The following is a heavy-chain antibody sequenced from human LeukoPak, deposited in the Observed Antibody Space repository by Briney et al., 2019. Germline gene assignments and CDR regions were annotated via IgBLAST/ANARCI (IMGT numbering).Heavy chain of an antibody. CDR2: ISSSSSYI. J-gene: IGHJ4*02. Sequence: GGSLRLSCAASGFTFSNFGMSWVRQAPGKGLEWVSSISSSSSYIYYADSVKGRFTISRDNAKNSLYLQMNSLRAEDTAVYYCARGLAAAGNLFDYWGQGTLVTVSS. CDR1: GFTFSNFG. V-gene: IGHV3-21*01. CDR3: ARGLAAAGNLFDY. D-gene: IGHD6-13*01.